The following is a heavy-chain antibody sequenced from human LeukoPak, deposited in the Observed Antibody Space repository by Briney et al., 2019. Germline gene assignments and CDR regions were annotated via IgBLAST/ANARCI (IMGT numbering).Heavy chain of an antibody. CDR3: ARDLTTMVRGGAFDI. V-gene: IGHV1-18*01. CDR2: ISAYNGNT. CDR1: GYTFTSYG. J-gene: IGHJ3*02. D-gene: IGHD3-10*01. Sequence: VASVKVSCKASGYTFTSYGISWVRQAPGQGLEWMGWISAYNGNTNYAQKLQGRVTMTTDTSTSTAYMELRSLRSDDTAVYYCARDLTTMVRGGAFDIWGQGTMVTVSS.